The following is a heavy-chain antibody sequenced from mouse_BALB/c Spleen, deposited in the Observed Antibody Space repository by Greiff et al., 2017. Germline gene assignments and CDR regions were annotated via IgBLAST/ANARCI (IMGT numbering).Heavy chain of an antibody. CDR1: GYTFTSYT. V-gene: IGHV1-4*02. J-gene: IGHJ4*01. CDR2: INPSSGYT. Sequence: VQLQQSAAELARPGASVKMSCKASGYTFTSYTMHWVKQRPGQGLEWIGYINPSSGYTEYNQKFKDKTTLTADKSSSTAYMQLSSLTSEDSAVYYCARGRDYAMDYWGQGTSVTVSS. CDR3: ARGRDYAMDY.